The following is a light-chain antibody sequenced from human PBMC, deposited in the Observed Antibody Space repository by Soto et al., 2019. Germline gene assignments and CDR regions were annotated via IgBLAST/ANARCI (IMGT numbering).Light chain of an antibody. CDR2: DAS. CDR3: QQYNDYSYT. CDR1: QTISSW. V-gene: IGKV1-5*01. Sequence: DIQMTQSPSTLSASVGDRVTITCRASQTISSWLALYQQKPGKAPKLLIFDASILESGVPSRFSGSGSGTDFTLSISSLQPDDFGTYYCQQYNDYSYTFGQGTKLEIK. J-gene: IGKJ2*01.